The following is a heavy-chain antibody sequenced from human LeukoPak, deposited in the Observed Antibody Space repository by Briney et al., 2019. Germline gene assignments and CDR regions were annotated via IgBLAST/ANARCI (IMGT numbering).Heavy chain of an antibody. V-gene: IGHV4-30-4*08. CDR2: IYYSGST. CDR3: ARDMGYSSSWYEDY. D-gene: IGHD6-13*01. J-gene: IGHJ4*02. CDR1: GGSISSGDYY. Sequence: SETLSLTCTVSGGSISSGDYYWSWIRQPPGTGLEWIGYIYYSGSTYYNPSLKSRVTISVDTSKNQFSLKLSSVTAADTAVYYCARDMGYSSSWYEDYWGQGTLVTVSS.